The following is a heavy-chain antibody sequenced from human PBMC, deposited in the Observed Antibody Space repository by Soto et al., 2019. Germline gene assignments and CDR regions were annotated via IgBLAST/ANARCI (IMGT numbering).Heavy chain of an antibody. CDR2: ISAYNGNT. D-gene: IGHD2-2*01. CDR3: GREGYCSSTSCYPAPNDAFDI. V-gene: IGHV1-18*01. Sequence: ASVKVSCKASGYTFTSYGISWVRQAPGQGLEWMGWISAYNGNTNYAQKLQGRVTMTTDTSTSTAYMELRSLRSDDTAVYYCGREGYCSSTSCYPAPNDAFDIGGQGTMVTVSS. CDR1: GYTFTSYG. J-gene: IGHJ3*02.